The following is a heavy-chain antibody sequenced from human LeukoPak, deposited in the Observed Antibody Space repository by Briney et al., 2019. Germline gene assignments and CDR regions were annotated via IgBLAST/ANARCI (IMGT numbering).Heavy chain of an antibody. D-gene: IGHD2-15*01. CDR3: ARAGRGYCSGGSCYVFTY. Sequence: SAKVSCKASGGTFSSYAISWVRQAPGQGLEWMGGIIPIFGTANYAQKFQGRVTITADESTSTAYMELSSLRSEDTAVYYCARAGRGYCSGGSCYVFTYWGQGTLVTVSS. J-gene: IGHJ4*02. CDR2: IIPIFGTA. V-gene: IGHV1-69*13. CDR1: GGTFSSYA.